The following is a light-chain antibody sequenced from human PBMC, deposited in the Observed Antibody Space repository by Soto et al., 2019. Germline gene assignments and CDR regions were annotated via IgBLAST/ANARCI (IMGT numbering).Light chain of an antibody. V-gene: IGLV2-14*03. CDR1: SGDIGGYNY. CDR3: LSYTTSSTYV. Sequence: SALTQPASVSGSPGQSIAISCTGTSGDIGGYNYVSWYQQHPGRAPKLMIYDVSNRPSGVSTRFSGSKSDNTASLTISGLQPEDEGDYYCLSYTTSSTYVFGTGTKVTVL. J-gene: IGLJ1*01. CDR2: DVS.